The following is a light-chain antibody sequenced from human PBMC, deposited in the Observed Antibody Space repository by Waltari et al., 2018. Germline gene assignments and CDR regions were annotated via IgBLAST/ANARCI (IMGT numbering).Light chain of an antibody. Sequence: EVVLTQSPGTLSLSPGDRATLFCRASQRVSRYLAWYQQKPGQAPRLLIYGASSTATGIPDRFSGVGSGTDFSLTINRLEPEDFAVYYCQKYDRLPATFGQGTKVEIK. CDR3: QKYDRLPAT. V-gene: IGKV3-20*01. CDR1: QRVSRY. CDR2: GAS. J-gene: IGKJ1*01.